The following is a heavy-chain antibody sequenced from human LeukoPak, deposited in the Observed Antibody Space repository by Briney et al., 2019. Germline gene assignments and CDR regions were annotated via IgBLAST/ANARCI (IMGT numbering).Heavy chain of an antibody. CDR1: GFTFSTYA. J-gene: IGHJ4*02. Sequence: QSGGSLRLSCAASGFTFSTYAINWVRQAPGRGLEWLSSISGSGTNTHNADSVRGRFTISRDNSKNTVYLQTNSLRAEDTAIYFCARGRRIGTNPYYFDYWGQGALVTVSS. CDR3: ARGRRIGTNPYYFDY. CDR2: ISGSGTNT. V-gene: IGHV3-23*01. D-gene: IGHD1-14*01.